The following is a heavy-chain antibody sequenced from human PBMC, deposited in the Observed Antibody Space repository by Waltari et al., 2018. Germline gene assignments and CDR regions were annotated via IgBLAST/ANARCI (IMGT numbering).Heavy chain of an antibody. Sequence: QVRLQESGPGLVKPSETLSLTCTVSGNSISSPYYWGGIRQPPGKGLEWIGNIYHSGNTYYNPSLKSRVTLSVDTSKNQFSLKLNSVTAADTAVYYCARGPPIVGAMDYWGQGTLVTVSS. D-gene: IGHD1-26*01. CDR3: ARGPPIVGAMDY. V-gene: IGHV4-38-2*02. CDR1: GNSISSPYY. J-gene: IGHJ4*02. CDR2: IYHSGNT.